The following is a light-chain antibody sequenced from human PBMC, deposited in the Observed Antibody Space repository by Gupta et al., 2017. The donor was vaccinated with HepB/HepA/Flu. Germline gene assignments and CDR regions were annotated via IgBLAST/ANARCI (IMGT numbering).Light chain of an antibody. V-gene: IGLV1-51*02. J-gene: IGLJ3*02. Sequence: QSVLTQPPSVSAAPGQKLTISFSGSSSNIGNNYVSWYQQLPGTAPKLLIYENNKRPSGIPDRFSGSKSGTSATLGITGLQTGDEADYYCGTWDSSLSAGVFGGGTKLTVL. CDR2: ENN. CDR1: SSNIGNNY. CDR3: GTWDSSLSAGV.